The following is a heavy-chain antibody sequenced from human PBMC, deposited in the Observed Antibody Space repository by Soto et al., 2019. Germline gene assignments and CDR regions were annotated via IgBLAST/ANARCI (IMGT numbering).Heavy chain of an antibody. Sequence: SETLSLTCILSGGSISSYYWSWIRQPPGKGLEWIGYIYYSGSTNYNPSLKSRVTISVDTSKNQFSLKLSSVTAADTAVYYCARRSWSSTSLYYYYYMDVWGKGTKVTVSS. CDR1: GGSISSYY. D-gene: IGHD2-2*01. V-gene: IGHV4-59*08. CDR3: ARRSWSSTSLYYYYYMDV. J-gene: IGHJ6*03. CDR2: IYYSGST.